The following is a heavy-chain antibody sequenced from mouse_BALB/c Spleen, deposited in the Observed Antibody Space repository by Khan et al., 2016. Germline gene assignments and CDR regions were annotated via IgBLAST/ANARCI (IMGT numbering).Heavy chain of an antibody. J-gene: IGHJ3*01. CDR3: TRGVLLHAWFAY. CDR2: INFSGST. CDR1: GYSITSDYA. Sequence: QLQESGPGLVKPSQSLSLTCTVTGYSITSDYAWNWIRQFPGNKLEWMGYINFSGSTSYNPSLKSRLSITRDTSENQFILQFNSVTTEDPAPYYGTRGVLLHAWFAYWGQGTLVTVSA. V-gene: IGHV3-2*02. D-gene: IGHD1-1*01.